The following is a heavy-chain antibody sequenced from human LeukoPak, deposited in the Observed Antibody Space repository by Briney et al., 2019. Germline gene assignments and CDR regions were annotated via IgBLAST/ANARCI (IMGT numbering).Heavy chain of an antibody. CDR3: ASSIAARPDDYYYYYMDV. CDR1: GFTFSSYS. J-gene: IGHJ6*03. CDR2: ISSSSSYI. D-gene: IGHD6-6*01. Sequence: GGSLRLSCAASGFTFSSYSMNWVRQAPGKGLEWVSSISSSSSYIYYADSVKGRFTISRDNAKNSLYLQMNSLRAEDTAVYYCASSIAARPDDYYYYYMDVWGKGTTVTVFS. V-gene: IGHV3-21*01.